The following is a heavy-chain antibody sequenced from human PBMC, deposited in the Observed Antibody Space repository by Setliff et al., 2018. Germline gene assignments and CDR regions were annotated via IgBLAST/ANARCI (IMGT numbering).Heavy chain of an antibody. D-gene: IGHD5-18*01. CDR3: ARFSGHNYGSFDS. J-gene: IGHJ4*02. CDR1: GYPFVGYF. CDR2: IDPGSGAT. Sequence: ASVKVSCKTSGYPFVGYFIYWMRQAPGQGLEWVGWIDPGSGATNLAQRFQGRVTMTRDTSISTAYMELSSLRSDDTAVYYCARFSGHNYGSFDSWGQGTLVTVSS. V-gene: IGHV1-2*02.